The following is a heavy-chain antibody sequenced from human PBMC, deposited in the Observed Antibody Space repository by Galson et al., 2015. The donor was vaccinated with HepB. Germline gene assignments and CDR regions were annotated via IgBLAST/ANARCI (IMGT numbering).Heavy chain of an antibody. CDR2: IDPNSGDT. J-gene: IGHJ6*02. CDR1: GYTFSAYY. V-gene: IGHV1-2*02. Sequence: SVKVSCKASGYTFSAYYLHWVRQAPGQGLEWMGWIDPNSGDTNYAQKFQGRVTMTRDTSVTTAYMELSSLRSDDTAVFYCARDPPGGYIYGSDHFYYGMNVWGQGTTVTVSS. D-gene: IGHD5-18*01. CDR3: ARDPPGGYIYGSDHFYYGMNV.